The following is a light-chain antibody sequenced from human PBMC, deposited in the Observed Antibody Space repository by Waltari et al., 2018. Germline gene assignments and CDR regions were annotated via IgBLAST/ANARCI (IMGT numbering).Light chain of an antibody. J-gene: IGLJ3*02. CDR2: NNN. CDR3: QSYDSSLRGSRV. V-gene: IGLV1-40*01. Sequence: QSVLTQPPSVSGAPGQRVTISCTGSSSNIGAGYNVHWYQQLPGTPPKRLIFNNNNRPSGVPGPFSGSKSGTSASLVITGLQAEDEADYYCQSYDSSLRGSRVFGGGTKVTVL. CDR1: SSNIGAGYN.